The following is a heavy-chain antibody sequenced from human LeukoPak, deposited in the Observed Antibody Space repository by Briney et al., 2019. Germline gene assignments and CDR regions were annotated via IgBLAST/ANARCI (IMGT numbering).Heavy chain of an antibody. D-gene: IGHD2-15*01. V-gene: IGHV3-7*03. CDR2: IKQDGSET. CDR1: GFTFSSYS. CDR3: ARVSGRCDGGSCFPRDV. J-gene: IGHJ6*04. Sequence: PGGSLRLSCGASGFTFSSYSMSWVRQPPGKGLEWVANIKQDGSETYYVDSVKGRFTISRDNSKNLLFLQMNSLRAEDTAVYYCARVSGRCDGGSCFPRDVWGKGSTVTVSS.